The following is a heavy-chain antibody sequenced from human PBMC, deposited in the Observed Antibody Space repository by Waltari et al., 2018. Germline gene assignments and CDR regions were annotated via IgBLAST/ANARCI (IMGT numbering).Heavy chain of an antibody. D-gene: IGHD3-3*02. CDR1: GFTFSSYA. J-gene: IGHJ6*02. CDR2: ISGSGGST. Sequence: EVQLLESGGGLVQPGGSLRLSCAASGFTFSSYAMSWVRQAPGKGLEWVSAISGSGGSTYYADSVKGRFTISRDNSKNTLYLQMNSLRAEDTAVYYCARVTPHFWSGYPSYYYYGMDVWGQGTTVTVSS. CDR3: ARVTPHFWSGYPSYYYYGMDV. V-gene: IGHV3-23*01.